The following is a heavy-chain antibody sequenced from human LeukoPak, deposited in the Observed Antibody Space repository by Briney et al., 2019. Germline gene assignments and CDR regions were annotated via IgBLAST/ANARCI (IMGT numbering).Heavy chain of an antibody. CDR3: AREYTGSSPFDY. CDR1: GYTFVTYW. Sequence: GESLKISCKGSGYTFVTYWIGWVRQMPGKGLEWMGIINPGDSDTRYSPSFQGQVTISADKSISTAYRQWTSLKASDTAMYYCAREYTGSSPFDYWGQGTLVTVSS. V-gene: IGHV5-51*01. D-gene: IGHD6-6*01. CDR2: INPGDSDT. J-gene: IGHJ4*02.